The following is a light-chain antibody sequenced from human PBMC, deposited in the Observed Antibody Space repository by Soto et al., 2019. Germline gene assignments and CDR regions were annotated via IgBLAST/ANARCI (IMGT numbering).Light chain of an antibody. V-gene: IGKV3-15*01. Sequence: EIVMTQSPATLSLSPGERAALSCRASPSINSELAWYQQKPGQPPRLLIYGASTRATGVPARFTGSESGSEFTLTISGLQSEDFAVYYCQQGHNWPLTFGQGTRLEI. J-gene: IGKJ2*01. CDR3: QQGHNWPLT. CDR1: PSINSE. CDR2: GAS.